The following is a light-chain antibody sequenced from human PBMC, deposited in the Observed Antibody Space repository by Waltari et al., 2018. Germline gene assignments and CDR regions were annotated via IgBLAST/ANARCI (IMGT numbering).Light chain of an antibody. V-gene: IGKV3-20*01. CDR1: QSIGRY. J-gene: IGKJ1*01. Sequence: EIVLTQSPDTLSLSPGERATLSCRASQSIGRYLVWYQHKPGQAPRLLIYGASTRASGIPDRFSGSGSGTDFSLTISRLEPEDFAVYHCQKHDRLPATFGQGTKVEIK. CDR3: QKHDRLPAT. CDR2: GAS.